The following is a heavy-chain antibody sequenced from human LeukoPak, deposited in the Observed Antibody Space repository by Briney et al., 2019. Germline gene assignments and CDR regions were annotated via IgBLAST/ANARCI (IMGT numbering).Heavy chain of an antibody. CDR2: IYYSGST. D-gene: IGHD3-3*01. CDR3: ARLDTIFGVAKGFDY. V-gene: IGHV4-59*01. J-gene: IGHJ4*02. CDR1: GGSISGYY. Sequence: SETLSLTCTVSGGSISGYYWSWIRQPPGKGLEYIGYIYYSGSTNYSPSLQSRVTISVDTSKHQFSLKLSSVTAADTAVYYCARLDTIFGVAKGFDYWGQGTLVTVSS.